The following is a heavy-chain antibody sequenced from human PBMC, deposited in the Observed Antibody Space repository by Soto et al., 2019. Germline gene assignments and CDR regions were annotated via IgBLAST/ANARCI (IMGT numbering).Heavy chain of an antibody. CDR3: ATPGSARSSGSKTYYYYYGMDV. CDR2: IIPIFGTA. J-gene: IGHJ6*02. Sequence: SVKVSCKASGGTFSSYAISWVRQAPGQGLEWMGGIIPIFGTANYAQKFQGRVTITADESTSTAYMELSSLRSEDTAVYYCATPGSARSSGSKTYYYYYGMDVWGQGTTVTVSS. D-gene: IGHD6-19*01. CDR1: GGTFSSYA. V-gene: IGHV1-69*13.